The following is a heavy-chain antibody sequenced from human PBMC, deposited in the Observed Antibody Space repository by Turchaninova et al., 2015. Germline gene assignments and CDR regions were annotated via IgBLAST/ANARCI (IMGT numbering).Heavy chain of an antibody. Sequence: QVQLQQSGPGLVKPSQTLSLTCAISGDSVSSNSAAWNWIRQSPSRGLEWLGRPYYRSTWYEDYAVMVERSRTINPYQSKNHVSWKLNSGMPEETAVYYCAREGDWFDPWGQGTLVTVSS. J-gene: IGHJ5*02. D-gene: IGHD3-16*01. V-gene: IGHV6-1*01. CDR2: PYYRSTWYE. CDR3: AREGDWFDP. CDR1: GDSVSSNSAA.